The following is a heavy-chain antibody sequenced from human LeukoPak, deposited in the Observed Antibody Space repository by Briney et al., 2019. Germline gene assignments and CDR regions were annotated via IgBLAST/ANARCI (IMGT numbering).Heavy chain of an antibody. V-gene: IGHV3-43*02. Sequence: PGGSLRLSCAASGFTFDDYAMHWVRQAPGKGLEWVSLISGDGGSTYYAVSVKGRFTISRDNSKNSLYLQMNSLRTEDTALYYCAKDMGWFGEGNWFDPWGQGTLVTVSS. CDR2: ISGDGGST. D-gene: IGHD3-10*01. J-gene: IGHJ5*02. CDR1: GFTFDDYA. CDR3: AKDMGWFGEGNWFDP.